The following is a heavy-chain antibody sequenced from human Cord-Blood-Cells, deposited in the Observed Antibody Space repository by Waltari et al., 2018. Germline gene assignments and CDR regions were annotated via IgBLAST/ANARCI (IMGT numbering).Heavy chain of an antibody. V-gene: IGHV1-8*01. CDR1: GYTCTRYA. Sequence: QAQLVQSGAEVKKPGASVKVSSKASGYTCTRYASNWVRQATGQGLEWMGWMNPNSGNTGYAQKFQGRVTMTRNTSISTAYMELSSLRSEDTAVYYCARTDADITSDYWGQGTLVTVSS. CDR2: MNPNSGNT. CDR3: ARTDADITSDY. D-gene: IGHD2-15*01. J-gene: IGHJ4*02.